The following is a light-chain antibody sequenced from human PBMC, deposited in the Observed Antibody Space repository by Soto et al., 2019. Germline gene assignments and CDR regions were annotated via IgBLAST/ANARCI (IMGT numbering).Light chain of an antibody. CDR2: DAS. Sequence: DLQMTQSPSSVSASVGDRVTITCRASQSISSWLAWYQQKPGKAPKLLIYDASSLQSGVPPRFSGSGSGTDFTLTISSLQPEDFATYYCQQANSFPRTFGQGTKVEIK. CDR1: QSISSW. V-gene: IGKV1-12*01. CDR3: QQANSFPRT. J-gene: IGKJ1*01.